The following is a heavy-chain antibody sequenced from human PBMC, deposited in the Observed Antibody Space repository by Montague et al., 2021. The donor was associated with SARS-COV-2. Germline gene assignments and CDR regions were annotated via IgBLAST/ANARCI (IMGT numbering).Heavy chain of an antibody. CDR3: ARSGVGIFDFSYFDS. Sequence: SETLSLTRSVSGFSISSGYYWGWIRRTPGKGLEWIGSRYQNGATYYSPSLKRPVTILLDTSKNQFSLSLTSVTAADTAVYYCARSGVGIFDFSYFDSWGQGSLVIVSS. V-gene: IGHV4-38-2*02. D-gene: IGHD3-3*01. J-gene: IGHJ4*02. CDR1: GFSISSGYY. CDR2: RYQNGAT.